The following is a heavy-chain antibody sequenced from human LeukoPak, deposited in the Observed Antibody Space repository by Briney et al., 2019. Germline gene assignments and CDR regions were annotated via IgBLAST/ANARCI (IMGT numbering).Heavy chain of an antibody. J-gene: IGHJ5*02. V-gene: IGHV4-39*01. Sequence: SQTLSLTCTVSGGSISSSSYYWGWIRQPPGKGLEWIGSIYYSGSTYYNPSLKSRVTISVDTSKNQFSLKLSSVTAADTAVYYCARVGCSGTSCYHKRDNWFDPWGQGTLVTVSS. D-gene: IGHD2-2*01. CDR3: ARVGCSGTSCYHKRDNWFDP. CDR1: GGSISSSSYY. CDR2: IYYSGST.